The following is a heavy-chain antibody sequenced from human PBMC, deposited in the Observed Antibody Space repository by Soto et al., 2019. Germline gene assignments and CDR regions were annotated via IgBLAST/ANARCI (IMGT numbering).Heavy chain of an antibody. CDR3: AKYTSSHYYHGMDV. CDR1: GYTFSSYG. J-gene: IGHJ6*02. CDR2: ISAYNGNT. V-gene: IGHV1-18*01. D-gene: IGHD2-2*01. Sequence: GASVKVSCKASGYTFSSYGISWVRQAPGQGLEWMGWISAYNGNTNYAQKLQGRVTMTTDTSTSTAYMELRSLRSDDTAVYYCAKYTSSHYYHGMDVWGQGTTVTVSS.